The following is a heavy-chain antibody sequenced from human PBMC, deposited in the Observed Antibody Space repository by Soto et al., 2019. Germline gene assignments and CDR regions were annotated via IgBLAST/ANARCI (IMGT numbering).Heavy chain of an antibody. CDR2: IDPSDSYT. V-gene: IGHV5-10-1*01. CDR3: ARLFREGYCSGGSCYYYYGMDV. D-gene: IGHD2-15*01. J-gene: IGHJ6*02. Sequence: GAPLKIACKGSGYSFTSYWISWVRQMPGKGLEWMGRIDPSDSYTNYSPSFQGHVTISADKSISTAYLQWSSLKASDTAMYYCARLFREGYCSGGSCYYYYGMDVWGQGTTVTVSS. CDR1: GYSFTSYW.